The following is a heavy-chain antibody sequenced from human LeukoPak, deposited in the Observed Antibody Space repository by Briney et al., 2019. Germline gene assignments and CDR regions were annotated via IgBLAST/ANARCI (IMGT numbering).Heavy chain of an antibody. CDR1: GFTFSSYS. CDR2: ISSSSSYI. J-gene: IGHJ3*02. Sequence: GGSLRLSCAASGFTFSSYSMNWVRQAPGKGLEWVSSISSSSSYIYYADSVKGRFTISRDNAKNSLYLQMNSLRAEDTAVYYCAKAMVRTVDAFDIWGQGTMVTVSS. V-gene: IGHV3-21*04. CDR3: AKAMVRTVDAFDI. D-gene: IGHD3-10*01.